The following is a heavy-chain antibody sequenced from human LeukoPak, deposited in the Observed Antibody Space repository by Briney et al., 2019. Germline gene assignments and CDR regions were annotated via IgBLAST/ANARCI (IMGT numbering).Heavy chain of an antibody. J-gene: IGHJ4*02. CDR3: ARDRKSSGRYYFDY. D-gene: IGHD3-22*01. CDR2: INPNSGGT. Sequence: ASVKVSCKASGYTFTGYYMHWVRQAPGQGLEWMGWINPNSGGTNYAQKFQGRVTMTRDTSTSTVCMELSSLRSEDTAVYYCARDRKSSGRYYFDYWGQGTLVTVSS. CDR1: GYTFTGYY. V-gene: IGHV1-2*02.